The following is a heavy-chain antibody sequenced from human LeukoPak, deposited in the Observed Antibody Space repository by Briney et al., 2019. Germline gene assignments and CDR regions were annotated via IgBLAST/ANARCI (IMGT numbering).Heavy chain of an antibody. D-gene: IGHD6-19*01. J-gene: IGHJ4*02. CDR2: SIPIFGTA. CDR1: GGTFSSYA. CDR3: ARRNDSSGIDYFDY. V-gene: IGHV1-69*01. Sequence: SVKVSCKASGGTFSSYAISWVRQAPGQGLEWMGGSIPIFGTANSAQKFQGRVTITADESTSTAYMELSSLRSEDTAVYYCARRNDSSGIDYFDYWGQGTLVTVSS.